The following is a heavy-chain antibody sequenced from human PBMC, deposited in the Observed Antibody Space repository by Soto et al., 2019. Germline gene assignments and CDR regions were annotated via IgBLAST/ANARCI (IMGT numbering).Heavy chain of an antibody. CDR2: TYYRSNWRH. D-gene: IGHD6-19*01. J-gene: IGHJ4*02. CDR3: ARGVAGSGFDL. V-gene: IGHV6-1*01. Sequence: SQTLSLTDAISGDSVSSNTASWNWIRSSPSRGLEWLGRTYYRSNWRHDYAVSVKSRITVNPDTSKNHFSLQLNSVTPDDTAVYYCARGVAGSGFDLWGQGTLVTVSS. CDR1: GDSVSSNTAS.